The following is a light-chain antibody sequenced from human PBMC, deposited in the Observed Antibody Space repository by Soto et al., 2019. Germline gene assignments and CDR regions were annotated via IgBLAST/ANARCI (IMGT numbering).Light chain of an antibody. Sequence: QMSQSPPALSAYIGDRVQFTCRASQSISSWLAWHQQKPGKAPKLLIYKASSLESGVPSRFSGSGSGTEFTLTISSLQPDDFATYYCQPDSSYSAYTFGQGTNVDIK. CDR3: QPDSSYSAYT. V-gene: IGKV1-5*03. CDR2: KAS. CDR1: QSISSW. J-gene: IGKJ2*01.